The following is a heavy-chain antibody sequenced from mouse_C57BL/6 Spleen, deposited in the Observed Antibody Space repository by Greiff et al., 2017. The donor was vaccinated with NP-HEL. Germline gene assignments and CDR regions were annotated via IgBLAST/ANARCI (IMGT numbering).Heavy chain of an antibody. D-gene: IGHD1-1*01. V-gene: IGHV5-17*01. CDR3: ARLDGSSYDYAMDY. J-gene: IGHJ4*01. Sequence: EVKVVESGGGLVKPGGSLKLSCAASGFTFSDYGMHWVRQAPEKGLEWVAYISSGSSTIYYADTVKGRFTISRDNAKNTLFLQMTSLRSEDTAMYYCARLDGSSYDYAMDYWGQGTSVTVS. CDR2: ISSGSSTI. CDR1: GFTFSDYG.